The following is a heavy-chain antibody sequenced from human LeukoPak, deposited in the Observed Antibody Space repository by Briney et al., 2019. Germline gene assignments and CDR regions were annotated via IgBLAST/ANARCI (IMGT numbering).Heavy chain of an antibody. J-gene: IGHJ6*03. CDR3: TRYSNSYYYYYYMDV. CDR1: GFTFGDYA. D-gene: IGHD6-6*01. Sequence: QPGRSLRLSCTASGFTFGDYAISWFRQAPGKGLEWVGFIRSKAYGGTTEYAASVKVRFTISRDDSNTIAYRHMNNLNTEDTACYYCTRYSNSYYYYYYMDVWGKGTTVTVSS. V-gene: IGHV3-49*03. CDR2: IRSKAYGGTT.